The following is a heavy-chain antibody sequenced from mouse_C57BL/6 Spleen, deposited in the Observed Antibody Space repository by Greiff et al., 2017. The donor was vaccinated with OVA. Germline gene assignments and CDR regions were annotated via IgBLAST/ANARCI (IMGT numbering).Heavy chain of an antibody. V-gene: IGHV1-55*01. CDR1: GYTFTSYW. CDR3: ARSLDYGGAMDY. D-gene: IGHD1-1*01. CDR2: IYPGSGST. Sequence: VHLQQPGAELVKPGASVKLSCKASGYTFTSYWITWVKQRPGQGLEWIGDIYPGSGSTNYNEKFKSKATLTVDTSSSTAYMQLSSLTSEDSAVYYCARSLDYGGAMDYWGQGTSVTVSS. J-gene: IGHJ4*01.